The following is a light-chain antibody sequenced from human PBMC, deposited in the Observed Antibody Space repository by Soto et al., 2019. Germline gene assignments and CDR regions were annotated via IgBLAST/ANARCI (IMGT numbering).Light chain of an antibody. CDR2: AAS. CDR1: QGINNF. CDR3: QHLNTYPLT. Sequence: DIQLTQSPSFLSASVGDRVTISCRASQGINNFLAWYQQKPGKAPNLLISAASTLRAGVPSRFSGSVSGTEFTLTISSLQPEDFATYYCQHLNTYPLTFGGGTKV. J-gene: IGKJ4*01. V-gene: IGKV1-9*01.